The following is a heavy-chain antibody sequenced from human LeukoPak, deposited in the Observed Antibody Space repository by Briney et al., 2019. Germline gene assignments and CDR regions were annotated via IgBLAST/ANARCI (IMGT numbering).Heavy chain of an antibody. CDR3: AKAPTAYYYYYYMDV. J-gene: IGHJ6*03. V-gene: IGHV3-9*01. CDR2: ISWNSGSI. Sequence: GRSLRLSCAASGFTFDDYAMHWVRQAPGKGLEWVSGISWNSGSIGYADSVKGRFTISRDNAKNSLYLQMNSLRAEDTALYYCAKAPTAYYYYYYMDVWGKGTTVTVSS. CDR1: GFTFDDYA.